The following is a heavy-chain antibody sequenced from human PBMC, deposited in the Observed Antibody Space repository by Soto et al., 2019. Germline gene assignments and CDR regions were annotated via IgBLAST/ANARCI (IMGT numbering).Heavy chain of an antibody. CDR3: ARQGSGSYNAFDI. Sequence: QLQLQESGPGLVKPSETLSLTCTVSGGSISSSSYYWGWIRQPPVKGLEWIGTIYYSGSTYYNPSLKRRVTISVDTSKNQFSLKLSSVPAADTAVYYCARQGSGSYNAFDIWGQGTVVTVSS. J-gene: IGHJ3*02. V-gene: IGHV4-39*01. CDR1: GGSISSSSYY. CDR2: IYYSGST. D-gene: IGHD1-26*01.